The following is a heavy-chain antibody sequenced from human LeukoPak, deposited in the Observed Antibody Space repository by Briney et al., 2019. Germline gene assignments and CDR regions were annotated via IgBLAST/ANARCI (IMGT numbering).Heavy chain of an antibody. D-gene: IGHD5-12*01. V-gene: IGHV5-51*01. CDR2: IYPSDSET. J-gene: IGHJ4*02. Sequence: HGESLKISCKGSGFGGYWLAWMRQMPGQGLEWMGFIYPSDSETKYSPSFQGQVTLSADKSISTAYLQWSSLKASDTAMYYCARRDSGYEFFDYWGQGTLVTVSS. CDR1: GFGGYW. CDR3: ARRDSGYEFFDY.